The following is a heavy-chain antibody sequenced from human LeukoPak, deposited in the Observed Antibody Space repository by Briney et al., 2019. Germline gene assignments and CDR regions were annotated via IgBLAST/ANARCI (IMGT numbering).Heavy chain of an antibody. CDR2: INHSGST. CDR3: ARHIRITIFGVVTKTEGFDP. J-gene: IGHJ5*02. Sequence: SETLSITCAVYGGSFSGYYWSWIRQPPGKGLEWIGEINHSGSTNYNPSLKSRVTISVDTSKNQFSLKLSSVTAADTAVYYCARHIRITIFGVVTKTEGFDPWGQGTLVTVSS. D-gene: IGHD3-3*01. CDR1: GGSFSGYY. V-gene: IGHV4-34*01.